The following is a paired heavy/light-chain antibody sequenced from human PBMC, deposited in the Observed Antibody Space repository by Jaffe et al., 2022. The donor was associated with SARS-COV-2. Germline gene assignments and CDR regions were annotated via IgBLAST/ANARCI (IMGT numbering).Heavy chain of an antibody. V-gene: IGHV4-31*03. CDR3: AREVVVSKYTGRYLDL. Sequence: QLQESGPGLVKPSQTLSLTCNVSGGSINGGAFYWSWVRQRPGQGLEWMGYIFYTGTTNYNPALGGRVAMSLDTAENQFSLKVTSVTAADSAVYFCAREVVVSKYTGRYLDLWGQGTLVTVAS. J-gene: IGHJ4*02. D-gene: IGHD2-15*01. CDR2: IFYTGTT. CDR1: GGSINGGAFY.
Light chain of an antibody. V-gene: IGKV1-5*03. CDR3: QHYNGLPWT. CDR2: RAS. CDR1: QSISHW. J-gene: IGKJ1*01. Sequence: DIQMTQSPSTLSASVGDRVAITCRASQSISHWLAWYQQKPGKAPKLLIYRASTLESGVSSRFSGSGSGTEFTLTISSLQADDFATYYCQHYNGLPWTFGQGTKVEIK.